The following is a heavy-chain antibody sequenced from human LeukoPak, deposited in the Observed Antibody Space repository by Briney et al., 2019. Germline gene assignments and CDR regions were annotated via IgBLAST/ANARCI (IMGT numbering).Heavy chain of an antibody. CDR1: GFTFSDYW. CDR3: ARGRIGGWTDY. CDR2: IKTGGRST. V-gene: IGHV3-74*01. Sequence: GGSLRLSCAASGFTFSDYWIHWVRHAPGKGLVWVSRIKTGGRSTNYADSVKGRFTISRDNAKNTLYLQIKSLRAEDTAVYYCARGRIGGWTDYWGQGTLVTVSS. D-gene: IGHD6-19*01. J-gene: IGHJ4*02.